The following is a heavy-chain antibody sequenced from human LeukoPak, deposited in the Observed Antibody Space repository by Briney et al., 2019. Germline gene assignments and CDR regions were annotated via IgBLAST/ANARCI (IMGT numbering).Heavy chain of an antibody. V-gene: IGHV4-59*01. CDR2: IYYSGST. D-gene: IGHD4-23*01. CDR3: ARWFGENVDYGGNSGYYMDV. CDR1: GGSISSYY. J-gene: IGHJ6*03. Sequence: SETLSLTCTVSGGSISSYYWSWIRQPPGKGLEWIGYIYYSGSTNYNPSLKSRVTISVDTSKNQFSLKLSSVTAADTAVYYCARWFGENVDYGGNSGYYMDVWGKGTTVTVSS.